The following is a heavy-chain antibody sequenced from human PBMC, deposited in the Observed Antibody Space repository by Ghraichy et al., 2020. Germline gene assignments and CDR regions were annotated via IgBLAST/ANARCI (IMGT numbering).Heavy chain of an antibody. CDR2: IYDSGST. CDR3: ARDRPGNSGSDY. J-gene: IGHJ4*02. V-gene: IGHV4-59*01. D-gene: IGHD5-12*01. Sequence: SETLSLTCTVSGVSISTNYWSWIREPPGKGLEWIGYIYDSGSTNYNPSLKSRVTISVDTSKNQVSLKLSSVTAADTAVYYCARDRPGNSGSDYWGQGTLVTVSS. CDR1: GVSISTNY.